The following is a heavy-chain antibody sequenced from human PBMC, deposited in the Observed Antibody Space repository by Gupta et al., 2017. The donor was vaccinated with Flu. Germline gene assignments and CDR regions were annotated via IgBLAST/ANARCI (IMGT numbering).Heavy chain of an antibody. J-gene: IGHJ4*02. V-gene: IGHV3-9*01. CDR2: ISWNSGSI. CDR3: AKGYSYDLRAYFDY. D-gene: IGHD5-18*01. Sequence: QAPGKGLEWVSGISWNSGSIGYADSVKGRFTISRDNAKNSLYLQMNSLRAEDTALYYCAKGYSYDLRAYFDYWGQGTLVTVSS.